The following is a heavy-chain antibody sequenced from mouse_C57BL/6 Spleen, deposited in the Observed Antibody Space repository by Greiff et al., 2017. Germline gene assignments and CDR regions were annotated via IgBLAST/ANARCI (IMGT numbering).Heavy chain of an antibody. D-gene: IGHD1-1*01. V-gene: IGHV14-3*01. CDR1: GFNIKNTY. CDR3: ASGDYYGSSKPWVAY. Sequence: VQLQQSVAELVRPGASVKLSCTASGFNIKNTYMHWVKQRPEQGLEWIGRIDPANGNTKYAPKFQGKATITADTASNTAYLQLSSLTSEDTAIYYCASGDYYGSSKPWVAYWGQGTLVTVSA. CDR2: IDPANGNT. J-gene: IGHJ3*01.